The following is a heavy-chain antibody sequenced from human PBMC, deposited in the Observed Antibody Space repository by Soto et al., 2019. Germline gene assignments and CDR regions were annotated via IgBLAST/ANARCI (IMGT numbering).Heavy chain of an antibody. D-gene: IGHD4-17*01. CDR1: GYTFTSYA. CDR3: AVNQLHYGDQTFHY. Sequence: ASVKVSCKASGYTFTSYAMHWVRQAPGQRLEWMGWINAGNGNTKYSQKFQGRVTITRDTSASTAYMELRSLRSEDTAVYYCAVNQLHYGDQTFHYWGQATLVTVSS. V-gene: IGHV1-3*01. J-gene: IGHJ4*02. CDR2: INAGNGNT.